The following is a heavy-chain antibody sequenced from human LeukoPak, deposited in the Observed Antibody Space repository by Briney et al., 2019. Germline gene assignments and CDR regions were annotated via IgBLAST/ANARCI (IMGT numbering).Heavy chain of an antibody. V-gene: IGHV3-48*01. D-gene: IGHD2-15*01. CDR2: ISSSSSTI. J-gene: IGHJ4*02. CDR3: ARDEWGGSYDY. CDR1: GFTFSSYS. Sequence: GGSLRLSCAASGFTFSSYSMNWVRQAPGKGLEWVSYISSSSSTIYNADSVKGRFTISRDNAKNSLYLQMNSLRAEDTAVYYCARDEWGGSYDYWGQGTLVTVSS.